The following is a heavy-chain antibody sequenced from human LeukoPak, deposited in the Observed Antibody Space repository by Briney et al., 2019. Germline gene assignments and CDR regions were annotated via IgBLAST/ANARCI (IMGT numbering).Heavy chain of an antibody. Sequence: SETLSLTCAVYGGSFSGYYWSWIRLPPGKGLEWIGEINHSGSTYYNPSLKSRVTISVDTSKNQFSLKLSSVTAADTAVYYCAREGIYYDSSGYYRYYFDYWGQGTLVTVSS. V-gene: IGHV4-34*09. CDR3: AREGIYYDSSGYYRYYFDY. CDR2: INHSGST. J-gene: IGHJ4*02. CDR1: GGSFSGYY. D-gene: IGHD3-22*01.